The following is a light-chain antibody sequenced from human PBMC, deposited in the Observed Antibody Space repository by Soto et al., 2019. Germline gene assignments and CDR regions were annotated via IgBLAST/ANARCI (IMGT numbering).Light chain of an antibody. CDR3: SSHTSSSTLDV. CDR2: DVS. J-gene: IGLJ1*01. CDR1: SSDVGGYNY. V-gene: IGLV2-14*03. Sequence: QSALTQPASVSGSPGQSITISCTGTSSDVGGYNYVSWYQQHPGKAPKLMIYDVSNRPSGVSNRFSGSKSGNTASLTISGLQAEDEGDYYCSSHTSSSTLDVFGTGTKLTVL.